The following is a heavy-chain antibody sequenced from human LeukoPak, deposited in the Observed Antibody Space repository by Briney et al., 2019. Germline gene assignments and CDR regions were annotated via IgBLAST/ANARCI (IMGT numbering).Heavy chain of an antibody. D-gene: IGHD3-10*01. J-gene: IGHJ4*02. CDR1: GGSISSGVYY. V-gene: IGHV4-31*03. CDR3: ASREGVRVGYFDY. Sequence: SQTLSLTCTVSGGSISSGVYYWSWIRQHPGKGLEWIGYIYYSGSTYYNPSLKSRVTISVDTSKNQFSLKLSSVTAADTAVYYCASREGVRVGYFDYWGQGTLVSVSS. CDR2: IYYSGST.